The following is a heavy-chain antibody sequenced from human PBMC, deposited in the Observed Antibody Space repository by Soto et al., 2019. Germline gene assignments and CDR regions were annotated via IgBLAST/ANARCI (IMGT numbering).Heavy chain of an antibody. CDR2: ITTSGVTT. Sequence: GGSLRLSCVASGFTFSILPMTWIRQTPGRGLEWVSGITTSGVTTYYADSVRGRFTISRDNSASRLYLQMNSLRADDTAVYYCASGYYYDTNAFYPPYWGQGTLVTVSS. J-gene: IGHJ4*02. CDR1: GFTFSILP. CDR3: ASGYYYDTNAFYPPY. V-gene: IGHV3-23*01. D-gene: IGHD3-22*01.